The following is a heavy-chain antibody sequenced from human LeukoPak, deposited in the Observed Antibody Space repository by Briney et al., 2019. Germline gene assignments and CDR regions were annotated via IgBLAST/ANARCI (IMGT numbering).Heavy chain of an antibody. CDR3: ARDGSPFDD. V-gene: IGHV3-7*01. D-gene: IGHD2-15*01. Sequence: GGPLRLSCAGLRFTFSSYWMSWVRQAPGKGLEWVANIKQDGSEKYYVASVKGRFTISRDNAKKSLYLQMNSLRAEDTAVYYCARDGSPFDDWGQGILVTVSS. CDR2: IKQDGSEK. J-gene: IGHJ4*02. CDR1: RFTFSSYW.